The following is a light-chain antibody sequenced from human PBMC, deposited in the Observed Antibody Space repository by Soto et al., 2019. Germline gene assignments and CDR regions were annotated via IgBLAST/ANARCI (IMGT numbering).Light chain of an antibody. J-gene: IGKJ3*01. CDR3: QQYNNWPGFT. Sequence: EIVMTQSPATLSVSPGERATLSCRASQSVSSNLAWYQQKPGQAPRLLIYGASTRATGIPARFSGSGSGTEFTLTISSLQSEDFAVYYCQQYNNWPGFTFXPGTKVDIK. CDR1: QSVSSN. CDR2: GAS. V-gene: IGKV3-15*01.